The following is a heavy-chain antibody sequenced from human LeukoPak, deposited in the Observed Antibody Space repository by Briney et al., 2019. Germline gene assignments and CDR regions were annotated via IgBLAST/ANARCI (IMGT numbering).Heavy chain of an antibody. J-gene: IGHJ4*02. CDR1: GFTFSPFSTYS. CDR2: ISDDGSEE. Sequence: GGSLRLSCAASGFTFSPFSTYSMHWVRQAPGKGVEWVAVISDDGSEEYYADSVRGRFAISRDNSKNSLFLQMNSLRAEDTAVYFCARGPWTNDYGPIIPFWGQGTLVTVS. V-gene: IGHV3-30*09. CDR3: ARGPWTNDYGPIIPF. D-gene: IGHD4-17*01.